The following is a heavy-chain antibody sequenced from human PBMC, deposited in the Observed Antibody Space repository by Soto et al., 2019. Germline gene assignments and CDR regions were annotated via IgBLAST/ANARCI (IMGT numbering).Heavy chain of an antibody. Sequence: QVQLVESGGGVVQPGRSLRLSCAASGFTFSSYAMHWVRQAPGKGLEWVAVISYDGSNKYYADSVKGRFTISRDNSKNTLYLQMNSLRAEDTAVYYCASGGYYDSSGGGYWGQGTLVTVSS. CDR3: ASGGYYDSSGGGY. CDR2: ISYDGSNK. D-gene: IGHD3-22*01. V-gene: IGHV3-30-3*01. J-gene: IGHJ4*02. CDR1: GFTFSSYA.